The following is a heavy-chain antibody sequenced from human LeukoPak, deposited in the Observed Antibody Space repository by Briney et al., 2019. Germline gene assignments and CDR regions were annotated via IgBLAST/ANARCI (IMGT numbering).Heavy chain of an antibody. CDR3: AGDLKVRGDRRYSYGDYYYYYYMDV. CDR1: GGSISSSSFY. CDR2: IYYSGST. D-gene: IGHD5-18*01. V-gene: IGHV4-39*07. Sequence: SETLSLTCTVSGGSISSSSFYWGWIRQPPGKGLEWIGSIYYSGSTYYNPSLKSRVTTSVDTSKNQFSLKLSSVTAADTAVYYCAGDLKVRGDRRYSYGDYYYYYYMDVWGKGTTVTISS. J-gene: IGHJ6*03.